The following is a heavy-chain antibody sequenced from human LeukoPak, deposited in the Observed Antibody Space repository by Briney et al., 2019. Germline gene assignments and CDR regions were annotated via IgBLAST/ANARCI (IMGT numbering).Heavy chain of an antibody. J-gene: IGHJ4*02. D-gene: IGHD1-26*01. CDR1: GFTFSSYE. V-gene: IGHV3-48*03. CDR2: ISSSGTTI. Sequence: GGSLRLSCAASGFTFSSYEMNWVRQAPGKGLEWVSYISSSGTTISYAQSVKGRFTITRDNAQNSLTLHMNTLRADDTAVYYCAKDGGTHFDHWDQGTLVTVSS. CDR3: AKDGGTHFDH.